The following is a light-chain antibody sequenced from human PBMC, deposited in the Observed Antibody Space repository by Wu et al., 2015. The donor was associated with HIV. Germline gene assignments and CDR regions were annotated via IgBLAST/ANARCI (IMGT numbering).Light chain of an antibody. CDR1: QSISIH. CDR3: QQYNSYLYT. J-gene: IGKJ2*01. CDR2: DVS. V-gene: IGKV3-11*01. Sequence: EIVLTQSPVTLSLSPGESATLSCRASQSISIHLAWYQQKSGQAPRLLIYDVSTRATGVPARFTGSGSGTDFTLTVGSLEPDDFATYYCQQYNSYLYTFGQGTKLEIK.